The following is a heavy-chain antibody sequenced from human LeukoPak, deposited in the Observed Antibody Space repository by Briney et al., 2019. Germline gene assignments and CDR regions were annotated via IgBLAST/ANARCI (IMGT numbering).Heavy chain of an antibody. CDR3: ARNQLGDYYYYYGLDV. V-gene: IGHV3-30-3*01. D-gene: IGHD3-10*01. Sequence: GGSLRLSCAASAFTLSSHTVHWVRQTPGKGLEWVAVISYDGSTKYYADSVKGRFTISRDNSKNTVHLQMNSLRAEGTAVYYCARNQLGDYYYYYGLDVWGQGTTVTVSS. CDR1: AFTLSSHT. J-gene: IGHJ6*02. CDR2: ISYDGSTK.